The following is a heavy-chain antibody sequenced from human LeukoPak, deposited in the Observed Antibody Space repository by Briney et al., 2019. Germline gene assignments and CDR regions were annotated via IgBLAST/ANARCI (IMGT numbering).Heavy chain of an antibody. V-gene: IGHV3-30-3*01. D-gene: IGHD2-15*01. Sequence: GGSLRLSCAASGFTFSSYAMHWGRQAPGKGLKGLAVISYDGSNKYYADSVKGRFTISRDNSKNTLYLQMNSLRAEDTAVYYCARETPHCSGGSCFSGGRGFGFDYWGQGTLVTVSS. CDR1: GFTFSSYA. CDR2: ISYDGSNK. J-gene: IGHJ4*02. CDR3: ARETPHCSGGSCFSGGRGFGFDY.